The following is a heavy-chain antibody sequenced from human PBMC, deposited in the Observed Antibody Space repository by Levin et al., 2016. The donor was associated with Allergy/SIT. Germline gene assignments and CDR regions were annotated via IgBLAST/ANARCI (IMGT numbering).Heavy chain of an antibody. D-gene: IGHD2-15*01. CDR3: ARDAGYCSGGSCPPDYYYYGMDV. V-gene: IGHV1-69*04. J-gene: IGHJ6*02. CDR1: GGTFSSYA. CDR2: IIPILGIA. Sequence: SVKVSCKASGGTFSSYAISWVRQAPGQGLEWMGRIIPILGIANYAQKFQGRVTITADKSTSTAYMELSSLRSEDTAVYYCARDAGYCSGGSCPPDYYYYGMDVWGQGTTVTVSS.